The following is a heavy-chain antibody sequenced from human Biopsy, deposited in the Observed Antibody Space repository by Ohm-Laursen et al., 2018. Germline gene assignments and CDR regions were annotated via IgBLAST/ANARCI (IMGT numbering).Heavy chain of an antibody. CDR3: AKDRFPYTSGYSSVFEY. D-gene: IGHD3-22*01. Sequence: SLRLSCSAAGFTFSSYGMHWVRQAPGKGLEWVSLISNDGDIKYSADSMEGRFTISRDNSRNTLFLQMNSLKAEDTAVYYCAKDRFPYTSGYSSVFEYWGQGTLVTVSS. V-gene: IGHV3-30*18. CDR2: ISNDGDIK. J-gene: IGHJ4*02. CDR1: GFTFSSYG.